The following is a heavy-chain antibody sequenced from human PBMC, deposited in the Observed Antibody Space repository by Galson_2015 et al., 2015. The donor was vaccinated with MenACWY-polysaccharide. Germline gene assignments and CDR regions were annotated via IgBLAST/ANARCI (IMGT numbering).Heavy chain of an antibody. Sequence: QSGAEVKKPGESLKISCKASGYSFTSYWIGWVRQMPGKGLEWMGIIFPGDSDIRYSPSFQGQVTISADKSINTAYLQWSSLKASDTAMYYCAKQELRGVSCMHVWGKGTTVTVSS. V-gene: IGHV5-51*01. CDR1: GYSFTSYW. J-gene: IGHJ6*03. CDR2: IFPGDSDI. D-gene: IGHD3-10*01. CDR3: AKQELRGVSCMHV.